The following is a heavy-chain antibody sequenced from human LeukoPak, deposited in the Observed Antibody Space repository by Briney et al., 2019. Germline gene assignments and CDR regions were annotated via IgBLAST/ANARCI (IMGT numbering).Heavy chain of an antibody. V-gene: IGHV3-53*01. Sequence: GGSLRLSCAASGSSVSSTYMSWVRQAPGKGLEWVSVINRGGVAYYADSVKGRFTISRDNSKNTLYLQTNSLRAEDTAVYYCARALQFFDWMNWGRGTLVTVSS. J-gene: IGHJ4*02. CDR2: INRGGVA. CDR1: GSSVSSTY. CDR3: ARALQFFDWMN. D-gene: IGHD3-9*01.